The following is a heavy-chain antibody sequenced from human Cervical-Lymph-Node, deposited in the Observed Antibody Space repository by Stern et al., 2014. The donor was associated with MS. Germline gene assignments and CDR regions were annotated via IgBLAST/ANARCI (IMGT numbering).Heavy chain of an antibody. CDR2: ITLFNDNG. CDR3: VDSGSYPNDAFDI. V-gene: IGHV1-45*02. J-gene: IGHJ3*02. CDR1: GYTFTYRY. Sequence: QVQLVQSGAEVKKTGSSVKVSCKSSGYTFTYRYLHWVRQAPGQALEWMGWITLFNDNGNYAQKFQDRVTITRDRSKTTVYMELSSLRSEDTAMYYCVDSGSYPNDAFDIWGQGSMVTVSS. D-gene: IGHD3-10*01.